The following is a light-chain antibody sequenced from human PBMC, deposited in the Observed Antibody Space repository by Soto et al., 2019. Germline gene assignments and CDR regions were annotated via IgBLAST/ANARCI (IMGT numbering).Light chain of an antibody. CDR1: QSLLYNVNNKNY. CDR2: WAS. Sequence: DIVRTQSPDSLAVSLGERATIKCKSSQSLLYNVNNKNYLGWYQQKAGQPPKLLLYWASYRESGVPDRFSGSGSGTDFTFTISSLQPEDFATYFCQQYDNLPYTFGQGTKVDIK. CDR3: QQYDNLPYT. J-gene: IGKJ2*01. V-gene: IGKV4-1*01.